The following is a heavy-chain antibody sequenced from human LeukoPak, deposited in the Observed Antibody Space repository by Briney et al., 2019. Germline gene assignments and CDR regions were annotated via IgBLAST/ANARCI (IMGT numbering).Heavy chain of an antibody. CDR1: GFTFSSYS. V-gene: IGHV3-21*01. J-gene: IGHJ4*02. CDR3: ARDDRYSYGYYFDY. CDR2: ISSSSSYI. D-gene: IGHD5-18*01. Sequence: GGSLRLSCAASGFTFSSYSTNWVRQAPGKGLEWVSSISSSSSYIYYADSVKGRFTISRDNAKNSLYLQMNSLRAEDTAVYYCARDDRYSYGYYFDYWGQGTLVTVSS.